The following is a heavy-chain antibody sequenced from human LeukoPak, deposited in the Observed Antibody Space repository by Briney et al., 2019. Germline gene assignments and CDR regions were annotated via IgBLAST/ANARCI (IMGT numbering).Heavy chain of an antibody. CDR3: ARERYSSSPYYFDY. CDR1: GGSISSGSYY. D-gene: IGHD6-13*01. Sequence: SETLSLTCTVSGGSISSGSYYWSWIRQPAGKGLEWIGRIYTSGSTNYNPSLKSRVTISVDTSKNQFSLKLSSVTAADTAVYYCARERYSSSPYYFDYWGQGTLVTVSS. J-gene: IGHJ4*02. CDR2: IYTSGST. V-gene: IGHV4-61*02.